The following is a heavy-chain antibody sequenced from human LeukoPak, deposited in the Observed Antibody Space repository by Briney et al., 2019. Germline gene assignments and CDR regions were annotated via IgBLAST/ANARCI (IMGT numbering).Heavy chain of an antibody. V-gene: IGHV3-23*01. CDR2: ISGSGGST. CDR1: VFTFSSDA. Sequence: GGSLRLSCAASVFTFSSDAMSWVRQAPGKGLEWVSAISGSGGSTYYADSVKGRFTISRDNSKNTLYLQMNSPRAEDTAVYYCAKGELGTRFDFWGQGPLVTVSS. J-gene: IGHJ4*02. CDR3: AKGELGTRFDF. D-gene: IGHD7-27*01.